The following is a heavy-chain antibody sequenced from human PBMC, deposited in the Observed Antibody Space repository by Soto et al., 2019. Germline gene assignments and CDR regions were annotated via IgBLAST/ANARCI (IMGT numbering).Heavy chain of an antibody. J-gene: IGHJ6*02. CDR2: ISAYNGNT. D-gene: IGHD6-19*01. CDR3: AREQWLVLPGYCYYGMDV. V-gene: IGHV1-18*04. Sequence: ASVKVSCKASGYTFTSYGISWVRQAPGQGLEWMGWISAYNGNTNYAQKLQGRVTMTTDTSTSTAYMELRSLRSDDTAVYYCAREQWLVLPGYCYYGMDVWGQGTPVTVSS. CDR1: GYTFTSYG.